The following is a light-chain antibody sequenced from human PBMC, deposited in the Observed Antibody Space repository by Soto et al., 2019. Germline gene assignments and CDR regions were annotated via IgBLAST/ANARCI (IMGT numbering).Light chain of an antibody. J-gene: IGLJ3*02. V-gene: IGLV2-14*01. CDR1: RSDVGGYNY. CDR2: EVS. Sequence: QSALTQPASVSGSPGQSITISCTGTRSDVGGYNYVSWYQQHPGKAPKLMIYEVSNRPSGVSNRFSGSKSGNTASLTISGLQAEDEADYYCSSYTSSSTWVFCGGTKLTVL. CDR3: SSYTSSSTWV.